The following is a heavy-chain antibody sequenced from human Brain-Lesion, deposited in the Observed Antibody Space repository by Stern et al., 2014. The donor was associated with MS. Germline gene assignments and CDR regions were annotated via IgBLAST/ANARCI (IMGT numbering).Heavy chain of an antibody. Sequence: VQLVESGPGLVKPSQTLSLSCTVSGGSISSGGYYWSWIRQPAGKGLEWIGRIFNSGSTRYHPPLKSRGTLSIDTSKTQFSLRLNSMTAADTAVYYCARGRVVPGFQYYATDVWGQGTTVIVS. CDR2: IFNSGST. D-gene: IGHD2-2*01. V-gene: IGHV4-61*02. CDR3: ARGRVVPGFQYYATDV. J-gene: IGHJ6*02. CDR1: GGSISSGGYY.